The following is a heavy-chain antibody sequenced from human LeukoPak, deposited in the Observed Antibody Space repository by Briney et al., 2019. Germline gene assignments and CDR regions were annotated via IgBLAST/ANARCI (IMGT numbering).Heavy chain of an antibody. Sequence: GGSLRLSCAASGFTFSSYAMSWVRQAPGKGLEWVSAISGSGGSTYYADSVKDRFTISRDNSKNTLYLQMNSLRAEDTAVYYCATPTPTTYYYDSSGYYPSYYFDYWGQGTLATVSS. CDR2: ISGSGGST. CDR1: GFTFSSYA. V-gene: IGHV3-23*01. J-gene: IGHJ4*02. D-gene: IGHD3-22*01. CDR3: ATPTPTTYYYDSSGYYPSYYFDY.